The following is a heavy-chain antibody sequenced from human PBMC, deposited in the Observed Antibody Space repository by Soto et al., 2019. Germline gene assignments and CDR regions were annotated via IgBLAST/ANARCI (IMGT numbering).Heavy chain of an antibody. CDR3: ARHGYYDSSSYYGFGY. CDR2: INHSGST. CDR1: GGSFSGDH. J-gene: IGHJ4*02. V-gene: IGHV4-34*01. Sequence: QVQLQQWGAGLLKSSETLSLTCAVYGGSFSGDHWTWIRQPPGKGLEWIGEINHSGSTNYNPSLKSRVTMSVDTSKKQFSLRLNSVTAADTAVYYCARHGYYDSSSYYGFGYWGQGTLVTVSS. D-gene: IGHD3-22*01.